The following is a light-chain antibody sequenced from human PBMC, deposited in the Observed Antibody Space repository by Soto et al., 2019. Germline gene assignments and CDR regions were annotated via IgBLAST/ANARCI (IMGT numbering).Light chain of an antibody. CDR3: QQYNDWPRT. V-gene: IGKV3-15*01. CDR1: QSVGSS. CDR2: GAF. J-gene: IGKJ1*01. Sequence: ETVMTQSPAILSVSPGERATLSCRASQSVGSSLAWYQQKPGQPPRILMYGAFARATGVPARISGRGSGTEFTLTISSLQSEDVGVYYCQQYNDWPRTFGQGTKVEIK.